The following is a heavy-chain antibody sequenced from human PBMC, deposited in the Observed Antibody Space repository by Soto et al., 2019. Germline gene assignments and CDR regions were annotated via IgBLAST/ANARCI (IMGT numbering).Heavy chain of an antibody. CDR1: GGSISSDY. V-gene: IGHV4-4*07. D-gene: IGHD2-2*01. J-gene: IGHJ6*02. CDR3: ARDLRSCSSTSCYFEGGMDV. CDR2: FFTSDIS. Sequence: QVQLQESGPGLVKPSATLSLTCTVSGGSISSDYWSWIRQPSGQGLEWIGRFFTSDISNFNPSLKRRITRSVDTSKYVFSLRLTSVTAADTDVYYCARDLRSCSSTSCYFEGGMDVWGQGTTVTVSS.